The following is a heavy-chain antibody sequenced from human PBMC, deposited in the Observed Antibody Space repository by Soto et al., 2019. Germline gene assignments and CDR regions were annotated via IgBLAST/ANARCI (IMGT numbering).Heavy chain of an antibody. V-gene: IGHV3-30*18. CDR2: ISYDGSNK. J-gene: IGHJ4*02. CDR3: AKNLGDSSGWFYFDY. Sequence: GGSLRLSCAASGFTFSSYGMHWVRQAPGKGLEWVAVISYDGSNKYYADSVKGRFTISRDHSKNTLYLQMNSLRAEDTAVYYCAKNLGDSSGWFYFDYWGQGTLVTVSS. D-gene: IGHD6-19*01. CDR1: GFTFSSYG.